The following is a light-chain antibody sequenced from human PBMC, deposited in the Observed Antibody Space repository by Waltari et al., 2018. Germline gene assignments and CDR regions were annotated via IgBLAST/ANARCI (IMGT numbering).Light chain of an antibody. J-gene: IGLJ3*02. V-gene: IGLV4-69*01. CDR3: ETGGHGTWV. CDR1: SGHITNV. Sequence: QLVLTQSPSASASLGASVKLTCTLSSGHITNVIAWHQQQPGKGPRFLMKVNSDGSHRKGDHIPERCSGSGSGPERYLTISSLQSEDEADYYCETGGHGTWVFGGGTKLTIL. CDR2: VNSDGSH.